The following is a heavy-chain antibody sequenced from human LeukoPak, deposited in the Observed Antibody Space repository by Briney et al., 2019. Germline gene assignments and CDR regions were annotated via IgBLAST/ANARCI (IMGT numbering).Heavy chain of an antibody. V-gene: IGHV1-2*02. J-gene: IGHJ4*02. CDR1: GYTFTDYY. CDR2: INPYSGAT. CDR3: ARPSDYGDYIDY. Sequence: ASVKVSCRGSGYTFTDYYMHWVRQAPGQGLEWMAKINPYSGATAYAERFQGRVTLTRDTSISTIYMELRTLTSGDTAVYYCARPSDYGDYIDYWGQGTPVTVSS. D-gene: IGHD4-17*01.